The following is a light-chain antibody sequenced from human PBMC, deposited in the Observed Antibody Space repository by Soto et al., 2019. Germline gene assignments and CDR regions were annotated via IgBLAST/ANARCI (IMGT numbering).Light chain of an antibody. CDR1: QSISSW. CDR3: QQYNSYSET. CDR2: DAS. J-gene: IGKJ1*01. V-gene: IGKV1-5*01. Sequence: IQMTQSPSTLSASVGDRFTITCRASQSISSWLAWYQQKPGKAPKLLIYDASSLESGVPSRFSGSGSGTEFTLTISSLQPDDFATYYCQQYNSYSETFGQGTKV.